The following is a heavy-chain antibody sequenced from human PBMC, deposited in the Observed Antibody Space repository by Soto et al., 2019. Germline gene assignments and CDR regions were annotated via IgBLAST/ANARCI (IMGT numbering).Heavy chain of an antibody. V-gene: IGHV3-7*03. CDR3: ARDSDCHSTSCFFPPHI. Sequence: GGSLRLSCAASEFTFSNYWMSWVRQPPGKGLEWVANMKQDGGEINYVDAVKGRFTISRDNAKNSLYLQMNSLRVEDTALYYCARDSDCHSTSCFFPPHIWGQGTTVTVSS. J-gene: IGHJ6*02. CDR1: EFTFSNYW. D-gene: IGHD2-2*01. CDR2: MKQDGGEI.